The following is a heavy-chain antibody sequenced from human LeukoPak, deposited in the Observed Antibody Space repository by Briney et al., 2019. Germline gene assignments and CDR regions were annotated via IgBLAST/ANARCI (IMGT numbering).Heavy chain of an antibody. J-gene: IGHJ4*02. Sequence: SETLSLTCTVSGGSISSDYWSWIRQHPGKGLEWIGYIYYSGSTYYNPSLKSRVTISVDTSKNQFSLKLSSVTAADTAVYYCARFDIVLMVYAWDYWGQGTLVTVSS. V-gene: IGHV4-59*06. CDR3: ARFDIVLMVYAWDY. CDR1: GGSISSDY. D-gene: IGHD2-8*01. CDR2: IYYSGST.